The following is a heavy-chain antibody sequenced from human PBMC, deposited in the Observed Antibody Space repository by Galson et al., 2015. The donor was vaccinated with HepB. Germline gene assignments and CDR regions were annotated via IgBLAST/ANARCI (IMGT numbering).Heavy chain of an antibody. J-gene: IGHJ4*02. V-gene: IGHV4-31*03. CDR2: IYYSGST. CDR1: GGSISSGGYY. Sequence: TLSLTCTVSGGSISSGGYYWSWIRQHPGKGLEWIGYIYYSGSTYYNPSLKSRVTISVDTSKNQFSLKLSSVTAADTAVYYCATRYYDSSGSFYFDYWGQGTLVTVSS. D-gene: IGHD3-22*01. CDR3: ATRYYDSSGSFYFDY.